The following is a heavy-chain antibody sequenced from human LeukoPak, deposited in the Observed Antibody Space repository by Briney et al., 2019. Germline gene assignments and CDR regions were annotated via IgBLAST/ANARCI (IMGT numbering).Heavy chain of an antibody. CDR3: ARAYPVYYYDSSGYMDV. CDR1: GFIFRQYY. V-gene: IGHV3-7*01. CDR2: IKDDGSAQ. D-gene: IGHD3-22*01. J-gene: IGHJ6*03. Sequence: GGSLRLSCAASGFIFRQYYMTWVRQAPGKGLEWVASIKDDGSAQYYVDSVKGRFTISRDDAQNSLFLQMNSLRAEDTAVYYCARAYPVYYYDSSGYMDVWGKGTTVTVSS.